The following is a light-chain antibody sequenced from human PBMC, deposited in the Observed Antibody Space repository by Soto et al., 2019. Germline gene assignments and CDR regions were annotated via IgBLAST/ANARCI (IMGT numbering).Light chain of an antibody. CDR1: QYINTW. J-gene: IGKJ4*01. CDR2: EAS. CDR3: QQYSTYPLT. Sequence: DIQMTQSPSTLSASVGDRVTITCRASQYINTWLAWYQQNPGKAPKLLIHEASSLESGVPSRFRGSGSGTEFTLTISSLQPDDFATYYCQQYSTYPLTFGGGTKVQIK. V-gene: IGKV1-5*01.